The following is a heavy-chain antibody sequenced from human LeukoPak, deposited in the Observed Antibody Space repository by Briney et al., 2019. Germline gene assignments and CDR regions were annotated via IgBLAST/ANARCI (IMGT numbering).Heavy chain of an antibody. J-gene: IGHJ4*02. Sequence: PGGSLRLSCAVSGFSLSDNYMSWVRQAPGKGVEWVSIIYTLDDTFYADSVKGRFTISRDYSKNTLSLQMSSLRVEDTAIYYCARVGPPYGDQPFDYWGQGALVTVSS. D-gene: IGHD4-17*01. CDR1: GFSLSDNY. CDR2: IYTLDDT. CDR3: ARVGPPYGDQPFDY. V-gene: IGHV3-53*01.